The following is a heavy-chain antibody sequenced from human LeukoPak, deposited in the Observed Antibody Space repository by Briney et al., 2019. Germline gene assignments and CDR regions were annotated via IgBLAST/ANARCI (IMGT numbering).Heavy chain of an antibody. D-gene: IGHD1-26*01. CDR3: VRDRELGY. CDR1: GGSISSYY. V-gene: IGHV4-59*01. J-gene: IGHJ4*02. CDR2: IYYSGST. Sequence: NASETLSLTCTVSGGSISSYYWSWIRQPPGKGLEWIGYIYYSGSTNYNPSLKSRVTISVDTSKNQFSLKLSSVTAADTAVYYCVRDRELGYWGQGTLVTVSS.